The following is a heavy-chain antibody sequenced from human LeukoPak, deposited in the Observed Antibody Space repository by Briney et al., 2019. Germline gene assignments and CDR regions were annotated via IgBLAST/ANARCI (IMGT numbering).Heavy chain of an antibody. CDR1: GGSISSSSYY. CDR2: IYNSGST. D-gene: IGHD6-19*01. CDR3: ARVAGGPRRPFDY. J-gene: IGHJ4*02. Sequence: SETLSLTCTVSGGSISSSSYYWGWLRQPPGKGLEWIGSIYNSGSTYYNPSLKSRVTISVDTSKNQFSLKLSSVTAADTAVYYCARVAGGPRRPFDYWGQGTLVTVSS. V-gene: IGHV4-39*01.